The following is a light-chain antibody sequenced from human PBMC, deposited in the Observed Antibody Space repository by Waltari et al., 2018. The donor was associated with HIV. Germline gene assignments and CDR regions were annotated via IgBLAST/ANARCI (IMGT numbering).Light chain of an antibody. Sequence: QLLLTQSPSASASLRASVRLTCTLSNGHSDYAITWHQQQPEKGPRFLMRLNSDGSHNKGDGISDRFSGSSSGAERYLTISSLQAEDEGDYHCQTWGAGIQVFGGGTKLTVL. J-gene: IGLJ2*01. CDR3: QTWGAGIQV. CDR1: NGHSDYA. CDR2: LNSDGSH. V-gene: IGLV4-69*01.